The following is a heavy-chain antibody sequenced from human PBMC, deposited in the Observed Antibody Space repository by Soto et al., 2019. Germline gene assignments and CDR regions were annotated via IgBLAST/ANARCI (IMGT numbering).Heavy chain of an antibody. Sequence: SETLSLTCGVYGGSFSGYYWSWIRQPPGKGLEWIGEINHSGSTNYNPSLKSRVTISVDTSKNQFSLKLSSVTAADTAVYYCARGARDCSSTSCYKRTHYYYYYYGMDVWGQGTTVTVSS. CDR3: ARGARDCSSTSCYKRTHYYYYYYGMDV. J-gene: IGHJ6*02. V-gene: IGHV4-34*01. CDR2: INHSGST. CDR1: GGSFSGYY. D-gene: IGHD2-2*01.